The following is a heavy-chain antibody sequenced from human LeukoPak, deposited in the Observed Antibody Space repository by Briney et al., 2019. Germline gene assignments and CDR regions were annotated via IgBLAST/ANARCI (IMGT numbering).Heavy chain of an antibody. V-gene: IGHV3-53*01. CDR2: IYSGGST. Sequence: GGSLRLFCAASGLTVSSNYMSWARQAPGEGREWVSVIYSGGSTYYADSVKGRFTISRDNSKNTLYLQMNSLRAEDTAVYYCARVAVDTAINWGQGTLVTVSS. CDR1: GLTVSSNY. D-gene: IGHD5-18*01. CDR3: ARVAVDTAIN. J-gene: IGHJ4*02.